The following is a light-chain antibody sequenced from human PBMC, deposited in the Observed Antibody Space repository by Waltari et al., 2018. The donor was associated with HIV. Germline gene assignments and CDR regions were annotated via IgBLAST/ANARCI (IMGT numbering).Light chain of an antibody. CDR3: AVWDGSLSAWL. V-gene: IGLV1-47*01. Sequence: QSVLTQSPSTSASPGQRVTISCSGTTSNIGNTFVSWYQRLPGTAPKLLIFRNNQRPSGVPDRFSGSKSDTSASLVISVLRSEDEAEYFCAVWDGSLSAWLFGGGTKVAVL. J-gene: IGLJ3*02. CDR1: TSNIGNTF. CDR2: RNN.